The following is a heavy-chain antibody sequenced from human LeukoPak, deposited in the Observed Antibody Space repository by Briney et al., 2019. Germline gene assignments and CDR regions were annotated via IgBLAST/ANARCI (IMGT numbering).Heavy chain of an antibody. V-gene: IGHV3-7*01. CDR2: IKQDGSEK. J-gene: IGHJ4*02. CDR1: GFTFSSYW. D-gene: IGHD5-24*01. CDR3: AREADDGVYYFDY. Sequence: GGSLRLSCAASGFTFSSYWMSWVRQAPGKGLEWVANIKQDGSEKYYVDSVKGRFTISRDNAKNSLYLQINSLRAEDTAVYYCAREADDGVYYFDYWGQGTLVTVSS.